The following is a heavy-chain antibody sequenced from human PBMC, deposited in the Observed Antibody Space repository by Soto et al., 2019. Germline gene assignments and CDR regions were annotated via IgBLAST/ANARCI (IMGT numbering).Heavy chain of an antibody. V-gene: IGHV3-53*04. J-gene: IGHJ5*02. CDR1: GFTVSSNY. CDR3: ARMGDYYGSGSPTFDP. D-gene: IGHD3-10*01. CDR2: IYSGGST. Sequence: EVQLVESGGGLVQPGGSLRLSCAASGFTVSSNYMSWVRQAPGKGLEWVSVIYSGGSTYYADSVKGRFTISRHNSKNTLYLQMNSLRAEDTAVYYCARMGDYYGSGSPTFDPWGQGTLVTVSS.